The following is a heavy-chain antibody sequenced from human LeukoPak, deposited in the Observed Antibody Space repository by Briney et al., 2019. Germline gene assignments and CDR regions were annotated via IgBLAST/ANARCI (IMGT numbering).Heavy chain of an antibody. CDR3: ARSPSGGWDFDY. Sequence: PGGSLRLSCAASGFIFSSYGMNWVRQAPGKGLESVSSISSSSSTYIYYGDSVKGRFTISRDNAKNSLYLQINSLRAEDMAVYYCARSPSGGWDFDYWGQGTLVAVSS. J-gene: IGHJ4*02. D-gene: IGHD3-16*01. CDR2: ISSSSSTYI. V-gene: IGHV3-21*01. CDR1: GFIFSSYG.